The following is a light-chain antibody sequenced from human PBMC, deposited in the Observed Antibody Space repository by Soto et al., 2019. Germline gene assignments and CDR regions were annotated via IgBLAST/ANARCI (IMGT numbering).Light chain of an antibody. CDR2: GAS. Sequence: EILLTQSPCTLALSPGERATLSCRTSQSVSSSYLAWYQQKPGQAPRLLIYGASSRATGIPGSFSGSGSGTDFTLTISSLQYEDFAVYYCQQYNNWHPWTFGQGTKVDIK. J-gene: IGKJ1*01. V-gene: IGKV3-20*01. CDR3: QQYNNWHPWT. CDR1: QSVSSSY.